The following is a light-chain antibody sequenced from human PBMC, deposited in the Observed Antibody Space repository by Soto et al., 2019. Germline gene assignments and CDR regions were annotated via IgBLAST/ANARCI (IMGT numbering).Light chain of an antibody. CDR1: QDIKKW. J-gene: IGKJ3*01. CDR3: HQASSFPYT. CDR2: AAS. V-gene: IGKV1-12*01. Sequence: DIQMTQSPSSVSASVGDTINITCRASQDIKKWLAWYQQKPGKAPKVLIYAASNLESGVSSRFSGSGAGTEFSLTISSLQTEDCATCFCHQASSFPYTFGRGTKVDIK.